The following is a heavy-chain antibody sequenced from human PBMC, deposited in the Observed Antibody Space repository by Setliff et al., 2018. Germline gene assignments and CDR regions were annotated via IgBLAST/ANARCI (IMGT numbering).Heavy chain of an antibody. CDR2: VYYSGYT. D-gene: IGHD3-10*01. CDR1: GGSVSSASHY. Sequence: PSETLSLTCTVSGGSVSSASHYWGWIRQAPGKGMEWIGSVYYSGYTYYKPSLQSRVTMSVDTSKSQFSLKLTSVTAADTAVYYCARVDFTMIQGVIGHWGQGTLVTVSS. V-gene: IGHV4-39*07. CDR3: ARVDFTMIQGVIGH. J-gene: IGHJ1*01.